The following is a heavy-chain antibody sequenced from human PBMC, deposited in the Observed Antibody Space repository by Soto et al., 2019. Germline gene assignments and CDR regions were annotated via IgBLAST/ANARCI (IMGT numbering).Heavy chain of an antibody. J-gene: IGHJ4*02. V-gene: IGHV1-8*01. CDR2: MNPNSGHT. Sequence: GASVKVSCKASGYTFTSFYINWVRQATGQGLEWMGWMNPNSGHTGYAQKFQGRVTMTRDTSISTAYMELSSLRYEDTAVYYCTRGRNSGDGYNGGGYWGQGTLVTSPQ. CDR3: TRGRNSGDGYNGGGY. D-gene: IGHD1-1*01. CDR1: GYTFTSFY.